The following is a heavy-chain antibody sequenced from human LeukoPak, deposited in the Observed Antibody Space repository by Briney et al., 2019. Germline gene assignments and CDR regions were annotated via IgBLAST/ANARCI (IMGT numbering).Heavy chain of an antibody. CDR3: ARVATTLSYKLDY. D-gene: IGHD1-1*01. V-gene: IGHV3-53*04. CDR1: GFTVSTNC. J-gene: IGHJ4*02. CDR2: IYNTGST. Sequence: PGGSLRLACAASGFTVSTNCMIWVRQPPGKGLEWVSVIYNTGSTYNADSVKGRFTISRHNSKNTVYLQMNNLRAEDTAMYYCARVATTLSYKLDYWGQGTLVTVSS.